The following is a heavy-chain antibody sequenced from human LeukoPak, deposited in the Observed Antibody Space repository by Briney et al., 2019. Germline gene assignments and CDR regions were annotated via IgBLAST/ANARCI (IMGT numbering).Heavy chain of an antibody. Sequence: GGSLRLSCAASGFTFSSYAMSWVRQAPGKGLEWVAAISGSGGSTYYADSVKGRFTISRDNSKNTLYLQMNSLRAEDTAVYYCAKVGVHYYDSSGYYGYWGQGTLVTVSS. J-gene: IGHJ4*02. D-gene: IGHD3-22*01. CDR1: GFTFSSYA. CDR2: ISGSGGST. CDR3: AKVGVHYYDSSGYYGY. V-gene: IGHV3-23*01.